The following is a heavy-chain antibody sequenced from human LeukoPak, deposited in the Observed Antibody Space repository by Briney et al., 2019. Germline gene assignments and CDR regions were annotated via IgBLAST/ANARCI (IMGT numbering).Heavy chain of an antibody. CDR3: ARSPYGDGAWYFDL. CDR1: GYTFTSYA. D-gene: IGHD4-17*01. CDR2: INAGNGNT. Sequence: ASVKVSCKAPGYTFTSYAMHWVRQAPGQRLEWMGWINAGNGNTKYSQKFQGRVTITRDTSASTAYMELSSLRSEDTAVYYCARSPYGDGAWYFDLWGRGTLVTVSS. J-gene: IGHJ2*01. V-gene: IGHV1-3*01.